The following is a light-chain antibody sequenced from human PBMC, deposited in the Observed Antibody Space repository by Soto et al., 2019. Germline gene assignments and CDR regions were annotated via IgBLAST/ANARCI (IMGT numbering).Light chain of an antibody. J-gene: IGLJ2*01. CDR1: SSDVGGYNY. CDR2: DVS. Sequence: QSALTQPRSVSGSPGQSVTISCTGTSSDVGGYNYVSWYQQHPGKAPKLMIYDVSKQPSGVPDRFSGSKSGNTASLTISGLQGEDEADYYCCSYAGSYSVLFGGGTKLTVL. V-gene: IGLV2-11*01. CDR3: CSYAGSYSVL.